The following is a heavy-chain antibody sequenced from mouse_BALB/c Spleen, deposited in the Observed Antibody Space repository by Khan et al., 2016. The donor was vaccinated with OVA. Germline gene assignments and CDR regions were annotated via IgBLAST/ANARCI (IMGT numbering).Heavy chain of an antibody. V-gene: IGHV3-8*02. CDR1: GDSVTNGY. J-gene: IGHJ2*01. Sequence: VQLKESGPSLVKPSQTLSLTCSVTGDSVTNGYWNWIRKFPGNSLEFMGYISYSGNTYYNPSLKSRISITRDTFKNHYYLQFNSVTAEDTATFYCARGTGYYVDYWGQGTTLTVSS. CDR3: ARGTGYYVDY. CDR2: ISYSGNT. D-gene: IGHD4-1*01.